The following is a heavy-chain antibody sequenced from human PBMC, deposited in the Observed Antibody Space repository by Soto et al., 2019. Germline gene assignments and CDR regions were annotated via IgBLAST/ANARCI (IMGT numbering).Heavy chain of an antibody. Sequence: GGSLRLSCAASGFAVSSNCMSWVRQAPGKGLEWVSILYRDGTTYYADSVKGRFTISRDNSKNTLFLQMNSLRAEDTAVYYCAKDRHRSGSPHPFDYWGQGTLVTVSS. CDR1: GFAVSSNC. D-gene: IGHD3-22*01. CDR3: AKDRHRSGSPHPFDY. J-gene: IGHJ4*02. V-gene: IGHV3-66*01. CDR2: LYRDGTT.